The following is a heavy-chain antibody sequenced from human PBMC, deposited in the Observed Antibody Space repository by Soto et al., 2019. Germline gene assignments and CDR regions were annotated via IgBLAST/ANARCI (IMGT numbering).Heavy chain of an antibody. D-gene: IGHD1-20*01. J-gene: IGHJ4*02. Sequence: ASVKVSCKAPGYTFTNYGISWVRQAPGQGLEWMNPDSGNTDYAQKFQGRVTMTRDTSIGTAYMELSSLRSEDTAVYYCARGITLPTPLDYWGQGTLVTVSS. CDR1: GYTFTNYG. CDR2: NPDSGNT. CDR3: ARGITLPTPLDY. V-gene: IGHV1-8*02.